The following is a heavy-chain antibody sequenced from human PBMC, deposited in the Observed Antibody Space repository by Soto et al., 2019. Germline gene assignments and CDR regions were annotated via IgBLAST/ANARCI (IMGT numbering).Heavy chain of an antibody. V-gene: IGHV3-30*03. CDR1: GFTFIRYG. D-gene: IGHD3-22*01. CDR3: ASDRSFRYDSSGGAFDY. CDR2: ISYDGSNK. J-gene: IGHJ4*02. Sequence: SRTSAGAAWGFTFIRYGMHWVRQAPGKGVEGVAVISYDGSNKYYADSVRGRFTISRDNSKNTLYLQMDSLRAEDTAVYYCASDRSFRYDSSGGAFDYWGQGT.